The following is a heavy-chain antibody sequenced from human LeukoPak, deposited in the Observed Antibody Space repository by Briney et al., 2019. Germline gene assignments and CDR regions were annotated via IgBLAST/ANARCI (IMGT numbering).Heavy chain of an antibody. CDR3: ARAPTWYSSGWYGYYFDY. Sequence: SETLSLTCAVYGGSFSGYYWSWIRQPPGKGLEWIGEINHSGSTNYNPSLKSRVTISVDTPKNQFSLKLSSVTAADTAVYYCARAPTWYSSGWYGYYFDYWGQGTLVTVSS. V-gene: IGHV4-34*01. CDR1: GGSFSGYY. CDR2: INHSGST. J-gene: IGHJ4*02. D-gene: IGHD6-19*01.